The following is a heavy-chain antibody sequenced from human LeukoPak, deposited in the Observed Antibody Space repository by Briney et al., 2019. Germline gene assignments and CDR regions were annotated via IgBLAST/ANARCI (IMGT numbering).Heavy chain of an antibody. CDR3: ARESWANVDY. J-gene: IGHJ4*02. D-gene: IGHD1-26*01. Sequence: GGSLRLSCAASGFRIADYYMSWVRQAPGKGLECISFISGSGGTVRYADSVRGRFTISRDNAENSLYLQMRSLRVEDTAVYYCARESWANVDYWGQGTLVTVPS. V-gene: IGHV3-11*01. CDR1: GFRIADYY. CDR2: ISGSGGTV.